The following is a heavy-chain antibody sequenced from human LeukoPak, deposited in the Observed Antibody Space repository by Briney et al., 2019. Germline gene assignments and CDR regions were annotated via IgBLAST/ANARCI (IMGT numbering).Heavy chain of an antibody. CDR2: IYYSGST. Sequence: SETLSLTCTVSGGSISSYYWSWIRQPPGKGLEWIGYIYYSGSTNYNPSLKSRVTISVDTSKNQFSLRLSSVTAADTAVYFCVRDRELTYWGQGILVTVSS. CDR1: GGSISSYY. CDR3: VRDRELTY. D-gene: IGHD3-10*01. V-gene: IGHV4-59*01. J-gene: IGHJ4*02.